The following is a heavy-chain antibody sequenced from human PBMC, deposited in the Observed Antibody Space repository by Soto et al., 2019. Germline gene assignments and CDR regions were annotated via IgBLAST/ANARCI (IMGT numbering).Heavy chain of an antibody. D-gene: IGHD5-12*01. CDR3: AKGSGYSGYDYPYYGMDV. CDR2: ISYDGSNK. CDR1: GFTFSSYG. J-gene: IGHJ6*02. V-gene: IGHV3-30*18. Sequence: PGGSLRLSCAASGFTFSSYGMHWVRQAPGKGLEWVAVISYDGSNKYYADSVKGRFTISRDNSKNTLYLQMNSLRAEDTAVYYCAKGSGYSGYDYPYYGMDVWGQGTTVTV.